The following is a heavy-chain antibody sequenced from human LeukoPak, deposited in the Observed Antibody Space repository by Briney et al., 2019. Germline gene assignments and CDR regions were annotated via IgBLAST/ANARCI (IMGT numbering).Heavy chain of an antibody. V-gene: IGHV4-61*01. Sequence: SETLSPTCTVSGGFVSSGSYYWSWIRQPPGKGLEWIGYIYYSGSTNYNPSLKSRVTISVDTSKNQFSLKLSSVTAADTAVYYCARDRSSGWYNNWFDPWGQGTLVTVSS. J-gene: IGHJ5*02. D-gene: IGHD6-19*01. CDR2: IYYSGST. CDR3: ARDRSSGWYNNWFDP. CDR1: GGFVSSGSYY.